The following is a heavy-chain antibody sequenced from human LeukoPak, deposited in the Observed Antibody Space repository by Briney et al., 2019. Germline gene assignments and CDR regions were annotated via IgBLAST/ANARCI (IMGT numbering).Heavy chain of an antibody. CDR2: ISSSGSTI. V-gene: IGHV3-48*03. J-gene: IGHJ6*03. CDR3: ARGPMVRGVIPRSHYYYYYYMDV. CDR1: GFTFRSYE. D-gene: IGHD3-10*01. Sequence: GGSLRLSCAASGFTFRSYEMIWVRQAPGKGLVWVSYISSSGSTIYYADSVKGRFTISRENAKNSLYLQMNSLRAEDTAVYYCARGPMVRGVIPRSHYYYYYYMDVWGKGTTVTVSS.